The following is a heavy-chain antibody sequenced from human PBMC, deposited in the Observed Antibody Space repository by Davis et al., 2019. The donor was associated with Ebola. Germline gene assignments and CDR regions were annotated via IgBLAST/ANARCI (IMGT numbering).Heavy chain of an antibody. CDR2: ISHGGVT. CDR3: ARVRRGGDYFDY. CDR1: DGSFTGYF. Sequence: MPSETLSLTCAVYDGSFTGYFWSWIRQPTGKGMEWIGQISHGGVTNYNPSLKSRLTISMDTSKNQFYLRLDSITAADTAVYYCARVRRGGDYFDYWGQGTLVTVSS. V-gene: IGHV4-34*01. J-gene: IGHJ4*02. D-gene: IGHD2-21*01.